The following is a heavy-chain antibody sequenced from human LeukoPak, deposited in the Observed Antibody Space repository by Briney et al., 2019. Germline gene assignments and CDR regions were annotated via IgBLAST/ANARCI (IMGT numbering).Heavy chain of an antibody. CDR1: GYTFSSYY. J-gene: IGHJ6*03. CDR3: ARDYFASGSYYNDPYYYMDV. Sequence: GASVKVSCKASGYTFSSYYIHWVRQAPGQGLEWMGIINPSTGSTIYAQKIQGRVTMTRDTSTSIVYMELSSLRSEDTAVYYCARDYFASGSYYNDPYYYMDVWGTGTTVTVSS. D-gene: IGHD3-10*01. CDR2: INPSTGST. V-gene: IGHV1-46*01.